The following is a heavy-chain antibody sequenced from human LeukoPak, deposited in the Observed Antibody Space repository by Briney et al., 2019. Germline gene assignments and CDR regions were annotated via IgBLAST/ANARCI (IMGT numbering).Heavy chain of an antibody. D-gene: IGHD2-8*02. V-gene: IGHV6-1*01. CDR3: ARITGGSRDY. J-gene: IGHJ4*02. CDR1: GDSVSSNSAA. CDR2: TYYRSTWYN. Sequence: SQTLSLTCAISGDSVSSNSAAWNWIRHSPSRGLEWLGMTYYRSTWYNDYAVSVKRRITINPDTPKNQFSLQLNSVTPADTAVYYCARITGGSRDYWGQGTLVTVSS.